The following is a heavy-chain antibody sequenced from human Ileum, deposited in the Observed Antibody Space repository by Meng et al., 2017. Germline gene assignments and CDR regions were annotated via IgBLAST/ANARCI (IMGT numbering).Heavy chain of an antibody. D-gene: IGHD1/OR15-1a*01. J-gene: IGHJ5*02. CDR2: IKEDGTDE. Sequence: GGSLRLSCAAAGFSFSNNWMAWVRQAPEKGLEWVAIIKEDGTDEYYGDSVKGRFTISRDNAKNSLYLQMDSLRVADTAVYYCARDYGRTAWFAPWGQGNLVNVSS. CDR3: ARDYGRTAWFAP. CDR1: GFSFSNNW. V-gene: IGHV3-7*01.